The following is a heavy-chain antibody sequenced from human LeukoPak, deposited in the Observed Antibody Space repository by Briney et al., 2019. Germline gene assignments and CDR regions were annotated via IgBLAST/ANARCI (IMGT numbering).Heavy chain of an antibody. D-gene: IGHD6-13*01. CDR2: IIPIFGTA. J-gene: IGHJ6*02. CDR3: AREVSGYSSSWYKAALYYGMDV. CDR1: GYTFTSYG. Sequence: ASVKVSCKASGYTFTSYGISWVRQAPGQGLEWMGGIIPIFGTANYAQKFQGRVTITADESTSTAYMELSSLRSEDTAVYYCAREVSGYSSSWYKAALYYGMDVWGQGTTVTVSS. V-gene: IGHV1-69*13.